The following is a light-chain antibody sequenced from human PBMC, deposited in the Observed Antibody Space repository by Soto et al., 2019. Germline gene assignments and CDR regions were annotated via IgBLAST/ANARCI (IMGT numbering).Light chain of an antibody. CDR3: AAWDDSLNGPGVV. V-gene: IGLV1-44*01. Sequence: QSVLTQPPSASGTPGQRVTISCSGSSSNIGSNTVNWYQHLPGTAPKLLIYSNNQRPSGVPSRFSGSKSGTSASLAISGLQSEDEADYYCAAWDDSLNGPGVVFGGGTQLTVL. CDR1: SSNIGSNT. CDR2: SNN. J-gene: IGLJ2*01.